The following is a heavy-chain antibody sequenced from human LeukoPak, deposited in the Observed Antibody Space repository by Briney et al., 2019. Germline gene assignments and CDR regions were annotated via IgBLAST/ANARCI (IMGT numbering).Heavy chain of an antibody. V-gene: IGHV4-39*01. CDR1: GGSISSRSYY. CDR3: ARRATMVPPQLYYFDY. CDR2: IYYSGST. J-gene: IGHJ4*02. D-gene: IGHD1-26*01. Sequence: SETLSLTCTVSGGSISSRSYYWGWIRQPPGKGLEWIGSIYYSGSTYYNPSLKSRVTISVDTSKNQFSLKLSSVTAADTAVYYCARRATMVPPQLYYFDYWGQGTLVTVSS.